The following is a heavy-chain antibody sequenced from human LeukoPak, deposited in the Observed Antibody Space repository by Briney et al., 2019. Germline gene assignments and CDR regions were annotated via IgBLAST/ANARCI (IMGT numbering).Heavy chain of an antibody. CDR3: ARTYYYDSGGYYA. CDR1: GFTFSRYW. Sequence: GGSLRLSCAASGFTFSRYWMNWVRQAPGKGLEWVASVKQDGSERYYVDSVKGRFTISRDNAKNSLYLQMNSLRAEDTAVYYCARTYYYDSGGYYAWGQGTLVTVSS. J-gene: IGHJ4*02. V-gene: IGHV3-7*01. CDR2: VKQDGSER. D-gene: IGHD3-22*01.